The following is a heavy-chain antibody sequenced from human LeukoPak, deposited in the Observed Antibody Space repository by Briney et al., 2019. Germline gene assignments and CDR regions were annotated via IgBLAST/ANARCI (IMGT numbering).Heavy chain of an antibody. CDR2: IYYSGST. V-gene: IGHV4-30-4*08. J-gene: IGHJ2*01. Sequence: PSETLSLTCTVSGGSISSSSYYWGWIRQPPGKGLEWIGYIYYSGSTYYNPSLKSRVTISVDTSKNQFSLKLSSVTAADTAVYYCARGGDYGGNSGWWYFDLWGRGTLVTVSS. D-gene: IGHD4-23*01. CDR1: GGSISSSSYY. CDR3: ARGGDYGGNSGWWYFDL.